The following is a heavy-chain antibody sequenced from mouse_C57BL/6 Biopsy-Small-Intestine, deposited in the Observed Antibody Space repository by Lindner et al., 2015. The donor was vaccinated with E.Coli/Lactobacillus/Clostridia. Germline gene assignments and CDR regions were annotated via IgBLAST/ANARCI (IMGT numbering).Heavy chain of an antibody. V-gene: IGHV1-20*01. CDR3: ARGDYYDSSLYWYFDV. D-gene: IGHD1-1*01. CDR1: GYSFTASF. CDR2: INPYNGDT. Sequence: VQLQESGPDLVRPGDSVKMSCRASGYSFTASFMNWVMQSHGRSLEWIGRINPYNGDTFYNQNFKGRATLTVDKSSNTAHMELRSLTSEDSAVYYCARGDYYDSSLYWYFDVWGTGTTVTVSS. J-gene: IGHJ1*03.